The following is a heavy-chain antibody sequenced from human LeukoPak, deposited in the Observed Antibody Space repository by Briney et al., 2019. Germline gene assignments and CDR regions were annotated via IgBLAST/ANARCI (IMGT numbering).Heavy chain of an antibody. CDR3: ASGLLWFGELFPKGFDY. D-gene: IGHD3-10*01. CDR1: GFTVSSNY. V-gene: IGHV3-66*01. Sequence: GGSLRLSCAASGFTVSSNYMSWVRQAPGKGLEWVSIIYSGGSTYYADSVKGRFTISRDNSKNTLYLQMNSLRAEDTAVYYCASGLLWFGELFPKGFDYWGQGTLVTVSS. CDR2: IYSGGST. J-gene: IGHJ4*02.